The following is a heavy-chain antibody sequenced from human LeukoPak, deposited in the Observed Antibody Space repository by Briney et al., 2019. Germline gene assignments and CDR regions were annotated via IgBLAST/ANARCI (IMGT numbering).Heavy chain of an antibody. CDR1: GGSISSYY. CDR3: ARRPYYYGSGSYLN. Sequence: SETLSLTCTVSGGSISSYYWSWIRQPPGKGLEWIGYIYYSGSTNYNPSLKSRVTISVDTSKNQFSLKLSSVTAADTAVYYCARRPYYYGSGSYLNWGQGTLVTVSS. V-gene: IGHV4-59*12. CDR2: IYYSGST. D-gene: IGHD3-10*01. J-gene: IGHJ4*02.